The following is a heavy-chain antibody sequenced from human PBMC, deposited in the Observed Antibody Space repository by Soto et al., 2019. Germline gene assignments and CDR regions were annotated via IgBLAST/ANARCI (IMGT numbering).Heavy chain of an antibody. CDR2: IFSNDEK. D-gene: IGHD4-17*01. CDR1: AFSLSNARMG. Sequence: KESGPVLVQPTETLTLTCTVSAFSLSNARMGVSWIRPPPGKAMEWLAHIFSNDEKPYSPSLQSRLTISKDTPKSQVVLTMTNMDPVDTATYYCARIRPYGGNYYFDYWGQGTLVTVSS. J-gene: IGHJ4*02. V-gene: IGHV2-26*01. CDR3: ARIRPYGGNYYFDY.